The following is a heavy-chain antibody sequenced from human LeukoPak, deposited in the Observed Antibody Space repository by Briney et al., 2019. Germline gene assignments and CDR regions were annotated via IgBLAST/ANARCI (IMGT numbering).Heavy chain of an antibody. CDR1: GGSISSGSYY. J-gene: IGHJ5*02. Sequence: SQTLSLTCTVSGGSISSGSYYWSWIRQPAGKGLEWIGRIYTSGSTNYNPSLKSRVTISVDTSKNQFSLKLSSVTAADTAVYYCARDIGNRGWFDPWGQGTLVTVSS. CDR3: ARDIGNRGWFDP. CDR2: IYTSGST. V-gene: IGHV4-61*02. D-gene: IGHD1-26*01.